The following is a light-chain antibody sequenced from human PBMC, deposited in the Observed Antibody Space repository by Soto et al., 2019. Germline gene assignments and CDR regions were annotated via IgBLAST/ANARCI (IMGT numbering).Light chain of an antibody. Sequence: DFVMTQSPLSLPVTPGEPASISCRSSQSLLHSNGYNYLDWYLQKPGQSPQLLIYLGSNRASGVPDRFSGSGSGTDFTLKISRVEAEDVGVYYCMQALQTPPHTFGQGTKLEIK. CDR1: QSLLHSNGYNY. V-gene: IGKV2-28*01. CDR2: LGS. J-gene: IGKJ2*01. CDR3: MQALQTPPHT.